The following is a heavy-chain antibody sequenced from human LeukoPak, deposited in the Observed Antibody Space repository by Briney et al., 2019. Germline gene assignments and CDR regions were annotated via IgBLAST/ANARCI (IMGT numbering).Heavy chain of an antibody. D-gene: IGHD5-18*01. CDR2: IYYSGST. J-gene: IGHJ4*02. Sequence: SETLSLTCTVSGGSISSSSYYWGWIRQPPGKGLEWIGTIYYSGSTYYNPSLKSRVTISVDTSKNQLSLNLSSVTAADTAVYYCARARGYSYGYPDYWGQGTLVTVSS. V-gene: IGHV4-39*07. CDR1: GGSISSSSYY. CDR3: ARARGYSYGYPDY.